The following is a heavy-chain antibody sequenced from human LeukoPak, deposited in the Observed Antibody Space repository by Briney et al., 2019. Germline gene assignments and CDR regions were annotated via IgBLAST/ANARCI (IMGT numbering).Heavy chain of an antibody. CDR3: AKVRGAGPVRDFYDSSGFCVQ. V-gene: IGHV3-30*18. CDR1: GFTFSNYG. Sequence: TGGSLRLSCAASGFTFSNYGMHWVRQAPGKGLEWVAAISYDGSDKKYADSVKGRLTISRDNSKNVLYLQMNSLRVEDTAVYYCAKVRGAGPVRDFYDSSGFCVQWGQGTLVTVSS. D-gene: IGHD3-22*01. J-gene: IGHJ4*02. CDR2: ISYDGSDK.